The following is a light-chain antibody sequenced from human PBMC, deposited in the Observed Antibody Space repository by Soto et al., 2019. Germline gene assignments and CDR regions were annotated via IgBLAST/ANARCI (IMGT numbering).Light chain of an antibody. V-gene: IGLV1-44*01. CDR2: EVN. J-gene: IGLJ3*02. CDR1: SSNIGSNT. Sequence: QSVLTQPPSASGTPGQRVTISCSGSSSNIGSNTVNWYQQLPGKAPKLIIYEVNKRPSGVPDRFSGSKSGNTASLTVSGLQAEDEADYYCSSYAGSNNLVFAGGTKLTVL. CDR3: SSYAGSNNLV.